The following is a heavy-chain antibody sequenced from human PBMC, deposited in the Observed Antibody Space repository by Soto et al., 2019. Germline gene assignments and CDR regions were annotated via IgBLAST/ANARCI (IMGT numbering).Heavy chain of an antibody. J-gene: IGHJ6*02. V-gene: IGHV4-30-2*01. Sequence: TLSLTGAVSGGSISSGGYSWSWIRQPPGKGLEWIGYIYHSGSTYYNPSLKSRVTISVDRSKNQFSLKLSSVTAADTAVYYCASRSTSFGVVVPAGAAYYGMDVWGQGTTVTVSS. CDR1: GGSISSGGYS. CDR3: ASRSTSFGVVVPAGAAYYGMDV. CDR2: IYHSGST. D-gene: IGHD2-2*01.